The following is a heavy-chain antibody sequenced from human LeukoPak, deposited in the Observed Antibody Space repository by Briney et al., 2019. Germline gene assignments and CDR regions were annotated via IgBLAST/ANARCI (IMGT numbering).Heavy chain of an antibody. Sequence: PSETLSLTCTVSGGSISSYYWSWIRQPPGKGLAWIGYIYYSGSTNYNPSLKSRVTISVDKSKNQFSLKLSSVTAADTAVYYCASSLRPSLTSDAFDIWGQGTMVTVSS. D-gene: IGHD4-17*01. CDR1: GGSISSYY. V-gene: IGHV4-59*12. CDR3: ASSLRPSLTSDAFDI. CDR2: IYYSGST. J-gene: IGHJ3*02.